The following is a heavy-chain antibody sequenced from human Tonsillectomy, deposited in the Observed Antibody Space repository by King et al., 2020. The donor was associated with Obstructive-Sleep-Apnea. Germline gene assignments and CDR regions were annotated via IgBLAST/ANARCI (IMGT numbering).Heavy chain of an antibody. D-gene: IGHD5-18*01. Sequence: VQLVESGGGLVQPGGSLRLSCAASGFTFSSYAMSWVRPAPGKGLEWVSAISGSGCSTYYADSVKGRFTISRDNSKNTLYLQMNSLRAEDTAVYYCAKDPWIQPEFDYWGQGTLVTVSS. CDR1: GFTFSSYA. CDR2: ISGSGCST. V-gene: IGHV3-23*04. J-gene: IGHJ4*02. CDR3: AKDPWIQPEFDY.